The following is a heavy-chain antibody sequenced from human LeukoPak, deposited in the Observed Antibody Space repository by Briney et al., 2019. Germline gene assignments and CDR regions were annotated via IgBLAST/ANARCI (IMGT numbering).Heavy chain of an antibody. CDR1: GGSISSYY. D-gene: IGHD2-21*02. J-gene: IGHJ2*01. Sequence: SETLSLTCTVSGGSISSYYWSWIRQPPGKGLEWIGYIYYSGSTNYNPSLRSRVTISVDTSKNQFSLKLSSVTAADAAVYYCASWGYWGGDCWHWYFDLWGRGTLVTVSS. CDR3: ASWGYWGGDCWHWYFDL. CDR2: IYYSGST. V-gene: IGHV4-59*08.